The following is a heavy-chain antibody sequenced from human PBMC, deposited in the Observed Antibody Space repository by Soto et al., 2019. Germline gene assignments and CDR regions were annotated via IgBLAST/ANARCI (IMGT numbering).Heavy chain of an antibody. D-gene: IGHD3-3*01. Sequence: SVKVSCKASGFTFTSSAVQWVRQARGQRLEWIGWIVVGSGNTNYAQKFQERVTITRDMSTSTAYMELSGLRSEDTAVYYCAADGNYDFWSGPSLFDYWGQGTLVTVSS. CDR1: GFTFTSSA. CDR2: IVVGSGNT. J-gene: IGHJ4*02. V-gene: IGHV1-58*01. CDR3: AADGNYDFWSGPSLFDY.